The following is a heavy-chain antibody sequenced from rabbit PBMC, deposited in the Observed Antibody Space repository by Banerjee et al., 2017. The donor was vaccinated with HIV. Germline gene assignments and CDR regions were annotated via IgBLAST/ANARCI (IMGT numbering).Heavy chain of an antibody. J-gene: IGHJ4*01. CDR3: AKSAASSGSFYPFYFNL. Sequence: LEESGGGLVQPEGSLALTCKASGFTISSSYWICWVRQAPGKGLEWIACMDAGSSGTTYYASWAKGRFTISKTSSTTVTLQMTSLTAADTATYFCAKSAASSGSFYPFYFNLWGPGTLVTVS. D-gene: IGHD1-1*01. CDR2: MDAGSSGTT. CDR1: GFTISSSYW. V-gene: IGHV1S45*01.